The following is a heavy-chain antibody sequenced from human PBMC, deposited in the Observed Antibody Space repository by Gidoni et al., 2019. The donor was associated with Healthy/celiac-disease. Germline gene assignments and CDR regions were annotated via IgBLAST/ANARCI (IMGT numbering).Heavy chain of an antibody. CDR2: ISSSSSYI. V-gene: IGHV3-21*01. D-gene: IGHD3-10*01. Sequence: EVQLVESGGGLVKPGGSLRLSCAASGFTFSSYSMNWVRQAPGKGLEWVSSISSSSSYIYYADSVKGRFTISRDNAKNSLYLQMNSLRAEDTAVYYCARLVSTMVQGVMDVWGQGTTVTVSS. CDR1: GFTFSSYS. J-gene: IGHJ6*02. CDR3: ARLVSTMVQGVMDV.